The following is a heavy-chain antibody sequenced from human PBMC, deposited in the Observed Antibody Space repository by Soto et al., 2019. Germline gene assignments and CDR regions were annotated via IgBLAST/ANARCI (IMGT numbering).Heavy chain of an antibody. V-gene: IGHV4-39*01. D-gene: IGHD1-20*01. Sequence: TSETLSLTCTVSGASISVHSYYWTWIRQPPGKGLEWIGSSYYSGTTYFNPSLKSRATISVDTSKNQFSLRLTSVTAADTAIYYCTRRYNWNDNYFDPRGPGALVTVSS. CDR2: SYYSGTT. CDR3: TRRYNWNDNYFDP. J-gene: IGHJ5*02. CDR1: GASISVHSYY.